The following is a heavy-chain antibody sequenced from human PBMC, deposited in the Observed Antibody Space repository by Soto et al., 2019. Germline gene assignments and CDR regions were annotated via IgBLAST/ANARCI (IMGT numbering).Heavy chain of an antibody. CDR1: GFTFSSYA. V-gene: IGHV3-23*01. CDR3: AKGTSGAAAGINWFDP. Sequence: EVQLLESGGGLVQPGGSLRLSCAASGFTFSSYAMSWVRQAPGKGLEWVSAISGSGGSTYYADSVKGRFTISRDNSKNTLYQQMNSLRAEDTAVYYCAKGTSGAAAGINWFDPWGQGTLVTVSS. CDR2: ISGSGGST. J-gene: IGHJ5*02. D-gene: IGHD6-13*01.